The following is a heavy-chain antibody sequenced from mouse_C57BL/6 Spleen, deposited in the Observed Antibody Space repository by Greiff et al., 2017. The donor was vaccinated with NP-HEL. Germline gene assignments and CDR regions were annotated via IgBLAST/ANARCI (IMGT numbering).Heavy chain of an antibody. CDR2: IYPGDGDT. D-gene: IGHD1-1*01. CDR1: GYAFSSYW. Sequence: QVQLQQSGAELVKPGASVKISCKASGYAFSSYWMNWVKQRPGKGLEWIGQIYPGDGDTNYNGKFKGKATLTADKSSSTAYMQLSSLTSEDSAVYFCARSGALITTVVAPFDYWGQGTTLTVSS. V-gene: IGHV1-80*01. J-gene: IGHJ2*01. CDR3: ARSGALITTVVAPFDY.